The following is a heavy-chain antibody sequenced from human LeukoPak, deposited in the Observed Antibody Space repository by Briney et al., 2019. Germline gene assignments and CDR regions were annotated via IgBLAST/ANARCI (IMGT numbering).Heavy chain of an antibody. V-gene: IGHV3-15*01. CDR2: IRSNSDGGTI. Sequence: GGSLRLSCAASGFTFSSYWMSWVRQAPGKGLEWVGRIRSNSDGGTIDYAAPVKGRFTLSRDDSKTTLYLQMNSLQTEDTAVYYCATDFYDSTWGQGTLVTVSS. CDR3: ATDFYDST. CDR1: GFTFSSYW. J-gene: IGHJ5*02. D-gene: IGHD3-22*01.